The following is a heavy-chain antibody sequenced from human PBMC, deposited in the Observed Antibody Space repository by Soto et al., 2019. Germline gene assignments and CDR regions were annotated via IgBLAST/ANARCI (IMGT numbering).Heavy chain of an antibody. V-gene: IGHV1-18*01. Sequence: ASVKVSCKASGYIFINYGITWVRQAPGQGLEWMGWISGYNGNTNHAQKFQGRVTMTTDTSTSTAYMELRSLGFDDTAVYYCARGEVPAANWLDPWGQGTLVTVSS. D-gene: IGHD2-2*01. CDR3: ARGEVPAANWLDP. CDR1: GYIFINYG. CDR2: ISGYNGNT. J-gene: IGHJ5*02.